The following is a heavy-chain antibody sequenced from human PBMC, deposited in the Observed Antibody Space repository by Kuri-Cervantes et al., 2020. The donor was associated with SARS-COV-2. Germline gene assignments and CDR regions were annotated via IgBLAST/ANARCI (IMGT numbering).Heavy chain of an antibody. CDR1: GGTFSNFA. V-gene: IGHV1-69*13. CDR3: ARDADYSATTYSSFDI. J-gene: IGHJ3*02. D-gene: IGHD4-11*01. Sequence: SVKVSCKASGGTFSNFAISWVRQAPGQGPEWMGGIIPIFTPAHYAQKFQGRLTITADESTNTVYMELGGLKSDDTALYFCARDADYSATTYSSFDIWGQGTMVTVSS. CDR2: IIPIFTPA.